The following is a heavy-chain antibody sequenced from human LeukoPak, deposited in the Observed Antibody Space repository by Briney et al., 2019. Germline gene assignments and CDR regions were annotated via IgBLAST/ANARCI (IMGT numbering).Heavy chain of an antibody. CDR1: GVIFSSYE. CDR3: ARDRAFDI. V-gene: IGHV3-48*03. Sequence: PGGSLRLSCAASGVIFSSYEMNWVRQAPGEGLEWVSYISSSGSTIYYADSVKGRFTISRDNAKNSLYLQMNSLRAEDTAVYYCARDRAFDIWGQGTMVTVSS. J-gene: IGHJ3*02. CDR2: ISSSGSTI.